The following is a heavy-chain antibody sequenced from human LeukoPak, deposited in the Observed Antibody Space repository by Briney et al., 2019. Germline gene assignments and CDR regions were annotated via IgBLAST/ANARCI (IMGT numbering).Heavy chain of an antibody. D-gene: IGHD7-27*01. CDR1: GYTFTSYA. CDR2: IIPIFGTA. CDR3: ARDAHIVGWGRDHHDAFDI. V-gene: IGHV1-69*13. J-gene: IGHJ3*02. Sequence: ASVKVSYKASGYTFTSYAISWVRQAPGQGLEWMGGIIPIFGTANYAQKFQGRVTITADESTSTAYMELSSLRSEDTAVYYCARDAHIVGWGRDHHDAFDIWGQGTMVTVSS.